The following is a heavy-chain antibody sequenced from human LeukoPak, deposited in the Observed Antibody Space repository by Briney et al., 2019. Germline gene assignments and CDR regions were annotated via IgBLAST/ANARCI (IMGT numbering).Heavy chain of an antibody. D-gene: IGHD1-26*01. V-gene: IGHV1-69*02. CDR2: IIPILGIA. CDR3: ARGATDSGSYSDY. CDR1: GYTFTSYT. J-gene: IGHJ4*02. Sequence: SVKVSCKASGYTFTSYTISWVRQAPGQGLEWMGRIIPILGIANYAQKFQGRVTITADKSTGTAYMELSSLRSEDTAVYYCARGATDSGSYSDYWGQGTLVTVSS.